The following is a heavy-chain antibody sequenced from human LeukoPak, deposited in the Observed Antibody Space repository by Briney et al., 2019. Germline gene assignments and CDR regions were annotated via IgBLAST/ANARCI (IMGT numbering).Heavy chain of an antibody. J-gene: IGHJ4*02. D-gene: IGHD4-23*01. Sequence: GGSLRLSCAASGFTFRIYAMSWVRQAPGKGLEWVSAIYSGHSTEYADSVKGRFTISRDNSMNTLYLQMNSLRPEDTAVYYCATLYGGQRADGYWGQGTLVTVST. CDR3: ATLYGGQRADGY. CDR1: GFTFRIYA. V-gene: IGHV3-23*05. CDR2: IYSGHST.